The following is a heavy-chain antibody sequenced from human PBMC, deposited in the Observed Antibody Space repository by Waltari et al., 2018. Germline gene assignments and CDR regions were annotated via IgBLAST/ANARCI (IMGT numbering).Heavy chain of an antibody. Sequence: QVQLVESGGGVVQPGRSLRLSCAASGFTFSSYGMHWVRQAPGKGLEWVAVIWYDGSNKYYADSVKGRFTISRDNSKNTLYLQMNSLRAEDTAMYYCAKEHYGSGSYFDYWGQGTLVTVSS. CDR3: AKEHYGSGSYFDY. CDR1: GFTFSSYG. D-gene: IGHD3-10*01. J-gene: IGHJ4*02. CDR2: IWYDGSNK. V-gene: IGHV3-30*18.